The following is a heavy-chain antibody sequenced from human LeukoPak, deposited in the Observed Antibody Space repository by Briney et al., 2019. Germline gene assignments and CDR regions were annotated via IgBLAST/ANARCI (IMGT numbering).Heavy chain of an antibody. CDR1: GGSISSGGYY. CDR3: ARGGLGDGYNYFDY. V-gene: IGHV4-31*03. Sequence: PSQTLSLTCTVSGGSISSGGYYWSWIRQHPGKGLEWIGYIYYSGSTYYNPSLKSRVTISVDTSKSQFSLKLSSVTAADAAVYYCARGGLGDGYNYFDYWGQGTLVTVSS. D-gene: IGHD5-24*01. CDR2: IYYSGST. J-gene: IGHJ4*02.